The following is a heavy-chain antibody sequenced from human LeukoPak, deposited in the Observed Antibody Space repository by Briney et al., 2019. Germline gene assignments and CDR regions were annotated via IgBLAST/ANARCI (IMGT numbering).Heavy chain of an antibody. V-gene: IGHV3-43*02. CDR2: ISGDGITT. J-gene: IGHJ4*02. CDR1: GFTFNRYA. D-gene: IGHD4-23*01. CDR3: AKDHVYGGADD. Sequence: GGSLRLSCAASGFTFNRYAMHWVRQAPGKGLEWVGLISGDGITTYYLDSVKGRFTISRDNSKNSLYLHMNSLRSEDTALYYCAKDHVYGGADDRGQGTLVTVSS.